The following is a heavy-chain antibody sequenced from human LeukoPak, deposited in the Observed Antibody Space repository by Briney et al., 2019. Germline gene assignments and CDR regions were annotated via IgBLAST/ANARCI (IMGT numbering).Heavy chain of an antibody. D-gene: IGHD4-23*01. Sequence: PSETLSLTCTVSGGSINSYYWTWIRQSAGKGLEWIGRMYSNGSTNYNPSLKSRVSMSVDTSKNQFSVKLTSVTAADTAVYYCARGGKATVVTMWGQGILVTVSS. V-gene: IGHV4-4*07. CDR2: MYSNGST. CDR1: GGSINSYY. J-gene: IGHJ4*02. CDR3: ARGGKATVVTM.